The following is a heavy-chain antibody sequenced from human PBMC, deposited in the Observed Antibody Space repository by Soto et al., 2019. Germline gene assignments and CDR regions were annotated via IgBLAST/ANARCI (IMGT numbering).Heavy chain of an antibody. Sequence: GASVKVSCKASGYTLSSYGISWLRQAPGQGLEWMGWISAYSGDTNYAQKFQGRVTITADKSTSTAYMELSSLRSEDTAVYYCARVTIAAAQIGYYYYGMDVWGQGTTVTVSS. V-gene: IGHV1-18*04. D-gene: IGHD6-13*01. CDR2: ISAYSGDT. J-gene: IGHJ6*02. CDR3: ARVTIAAAQIGYYYYGMDV. CDR1: GYTLSSYG.